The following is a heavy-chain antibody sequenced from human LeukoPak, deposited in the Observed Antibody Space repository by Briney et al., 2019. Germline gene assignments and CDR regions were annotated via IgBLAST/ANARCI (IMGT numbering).Heavy chain of an antibody. D-gene: IGHD5-12*01. J-gene: IGHJ4*02. CDR2: IWYDGSNK. Sequence: PGGSLRLSCAASGFTFSSYGMHWVRQAPGKGLEWVAVIWYDGSNKYYADSVKGRFTISRDNSKNTLYLQMNSLRAEDTAVYYCAKGYSAYDVDYWGQGTLVTVSS. CDR3: AKGYSAYDVDY. V-gene: IGHV3-30*02. CDR1: GFTFSSYG.